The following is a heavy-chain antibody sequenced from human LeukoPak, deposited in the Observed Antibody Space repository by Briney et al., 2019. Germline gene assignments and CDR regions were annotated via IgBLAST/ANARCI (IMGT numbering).Heavy chain of an antibody. CDR1: GFTFSSYS. J-gene: IGHJ4*02. CDR2: ISSSSSYI. V-gene: IGHV3-21*01. D-gene: IGHD1-26*01. Sequence: PGGSLRLSCAASGFTFSSYSMNWVRQAPGKGLEWVSSISSSSSYIYYADSVKGRFTISRDNAKNSLYLQMNSLRAEDTAVYYCASHIPEMGATKGYWGQGTLVTVSS. CDR3: ASHIPEMGATKGY.